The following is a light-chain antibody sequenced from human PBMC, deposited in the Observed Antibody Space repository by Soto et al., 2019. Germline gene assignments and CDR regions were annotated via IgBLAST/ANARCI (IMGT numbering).Light chain of an antibody. CDR2: RVS. CDR1: QTITT. J-gene: IGKJ4*01. Sequence: EIAFTQSPGTLSLSPGERATLSCRASQTITTLAWYQRKPGQAPRLLIYRVSSRATGVPDRFSGSGSGTDYTLTISRXEPEDFAVYHCQQYGNLPLTFGGGTKVDIK. V-gene: IGKV3-20*01. CDR3: QQYGNLPLT.